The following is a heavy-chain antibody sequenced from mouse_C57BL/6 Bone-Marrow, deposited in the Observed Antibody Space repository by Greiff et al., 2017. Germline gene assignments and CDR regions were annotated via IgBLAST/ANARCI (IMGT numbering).Heavy chain of an antibody. V-gene: IGHV1-55*01. CDR3: ARSDDYDGLAY. J-gene: IGHJ3*01. Sequence: QVQLKESGAELVKPGASVKMSCKASGYTFTSYWITWVKQRPGQGLEWIGDIYPGSGSTNYNEKFKSKATLTVDTSSSTAYMQLSSLTSEDSAVYYCARSDDYDGLAYWGQGTLVTVSA. CDR1: GYTFTSYW. D-gene: IGHD2-4*01. CDR2: IYPGSGST.